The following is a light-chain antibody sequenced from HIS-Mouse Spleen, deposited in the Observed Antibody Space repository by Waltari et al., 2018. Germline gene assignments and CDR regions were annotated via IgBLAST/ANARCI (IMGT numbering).Light chain of an antibody. CDR3: AAWDDSLSGPRV. J-gene: IGLJ2*01. CDR2: RNN. CDR1: SSNIGSNY. V-gene: IGLV1-47*01. Sequence: QSVLTQPPSASGTPGQRVTISFAGSSSNIGSNYVYWYQQLPGTAPKLLIYRNNPRPSGVPDRFSGSKSGTSASLAISGLRSEDEADYYCAAWDDSLSGPRVFGGGTKLTVL.